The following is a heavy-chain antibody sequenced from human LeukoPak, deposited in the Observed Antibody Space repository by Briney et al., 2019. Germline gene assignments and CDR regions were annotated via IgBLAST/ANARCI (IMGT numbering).Heavy chain of an antibody. CDR3: ARDYGDYVPFDY. CDR1: GFTFSSYG. CDR2: ISYGGSNK. D-gene: IGHD4-17*01. V-gene: IGHV3-30*03. J-gene: IGHJ4*02. Sequence: GGSLRLSCAASGFTFSSYGMHWVRQAPGKGLEWVAVISYGGSNKYYADSVKGRFTISRDNSKNTLYLQMNSLRAEDTAVYYCARDYGDYVPFDYWGQGTLVTVSS.